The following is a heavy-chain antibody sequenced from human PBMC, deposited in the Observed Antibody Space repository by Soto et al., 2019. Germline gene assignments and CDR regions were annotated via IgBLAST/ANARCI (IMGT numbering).Heavy chain of an antibody. CDR3: AKNLPRTGRFDY. CDR1: GASIPSTTYF. Sequence: SETLTLTCGLSGASIPSTTYFWAWIGQPPGKGLEWAGSIYSSGNPHYNPAPKTPATISVDRSRNQFSLQVSSVTAAYTAVYYCAKNLPRTGRFDYWGQGTVVTVSS. V-gene: IGHV4-39*01. J-gene: IGHJ4*02. CDR2: IYSSGNP.